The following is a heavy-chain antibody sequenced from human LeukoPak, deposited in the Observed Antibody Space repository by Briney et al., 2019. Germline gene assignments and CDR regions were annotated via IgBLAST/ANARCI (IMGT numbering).Heavy chain of an antibody. CDR1: GFTLTHAW. D-gene: IGHD1-26*01. Sequence: GGSLRLSCAASGFTLTHAWMTWVRQTPGKGLEWVGRIKSEADGGTVDYAAPVKGRFTISRDDSKNTLYLQMNSLKTEDTAVYYCTTDPTTDNNSGSYYLNYWGQGTLVTVSS. CDR2: IKSEADGGTV. V-gene: IGHV3-15*01. J-gene: IGHJ4*02. CDR3: TTDPTTDNNSGSYYLNY.